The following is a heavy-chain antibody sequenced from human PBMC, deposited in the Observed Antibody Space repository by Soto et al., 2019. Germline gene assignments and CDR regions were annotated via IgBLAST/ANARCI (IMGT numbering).Heavy chain of an antibody. D-gene: IGHD3-16*02. V-gene: IGHV3-21*01. CDR3: ARAGEYDHIWWSYRADWFDA. CDR2: ISGSGSDV. J-gene: IGHJ5*02. Sequence: EVQLVESGGGLVKPGGSLRLSCAASGFTFSSYSINWVRQAPGKGLEWVSSISGSGSDVYYADSVKGRFTISRDNAKNSLYRQMNSLRAEDTAVYYCARAGEYDHIWWSYRADWFDAWGQGILVTVSS. CDR1: GFTFSSYS.